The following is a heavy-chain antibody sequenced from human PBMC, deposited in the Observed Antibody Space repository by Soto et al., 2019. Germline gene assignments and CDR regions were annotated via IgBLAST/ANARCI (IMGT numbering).Heavy chain of an antibody. V-gene: IGHV2-5*02. D-gene: IGHD2-15*01. CDR2: IFWDDDK. CDR1: GFSLSTSGVG. J-gene: IGHJ4*02. Sequence: QITLKESGPTLVKPTQTLTLTCTFSGFSLSTSGVGVGWIRQPPGKALEWLAVIFWDDDKRYSPSLKDRLTITKDTSKNQVVLTMTNMDPADTATYSCAHRRYCSGGSCYDYWGQGTLVTVSS. CDR3: AHRRYCSGGSCYDY.